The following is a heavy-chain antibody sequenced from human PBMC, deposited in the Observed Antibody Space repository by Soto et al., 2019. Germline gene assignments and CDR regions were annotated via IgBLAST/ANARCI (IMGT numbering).Heavy chain of an antibody. CDR2: IYYSGST. Sequence: SETLSLTCTVSGGSISSYYWSWIRQPPGKGLEWIGYIYYSGSTNYNPSLKSRVTISVDTSKNQFSLKLSSVTAADTAVHYCARLRDLTGPYGMDVWGQGTTVTVSS. J-gene: IGHJ6*02. CDR1: GGSISSYY. CDR3: ARLRDLTGPYGMDV. V-gene: IGHV4-59*01. D-gene: IGHD3-9*01.